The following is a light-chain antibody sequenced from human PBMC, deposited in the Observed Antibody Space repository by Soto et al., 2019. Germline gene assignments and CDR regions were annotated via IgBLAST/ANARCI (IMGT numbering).Light chain of an antibody. CDR1: SSDIGYYNY. CDR3: SSYAGRNMV. V-gene: IGLV2-8*01. J-gene: IGLJ3*02. Sequence: QSVLTQPPSASGSPGQSVTISCTGTSSDIGYYNYVSWYQQHPGKVPKLMIYEVNKRPSGVPDRFSGSKSGNTASLTVSGLQGEGEADYYASSYAGRNMVFGGGTTLPVL. CDR2: EVN.